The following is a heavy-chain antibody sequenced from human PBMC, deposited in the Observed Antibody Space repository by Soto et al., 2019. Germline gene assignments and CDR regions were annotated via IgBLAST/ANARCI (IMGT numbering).Heavy chain of an antibody. V-gene: IGHV4-59*01. D-gene: IGHD3-16*01. CDR3: ARMDYRGDWFDP. J-gene: IGHJ5*02. CDR2: IYYSGST. CDR1: GDSISSYY. Sequence: SETLSLTCTVSGDSISSYYWSWIRQPPGKGLEWIGYIYYSGSTNYNPSLKSRVTISVDTSKNQFSLKLSSVTAADTAVYYCARMDYRGDWFDPWGQGTLVTVSS.